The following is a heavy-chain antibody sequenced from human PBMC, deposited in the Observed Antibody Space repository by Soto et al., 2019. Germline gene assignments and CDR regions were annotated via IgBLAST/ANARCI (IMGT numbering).Heavy chain of an antibody. V-gene: IGHV1-8*01. CDR1: GYTFTSYD. CDR3: ARGTPNYDFWSGSGFMDV. CDR2: MNPNSGNT. J-gene: IGHJ6*02. Sequence: RASVKVSCKASGYTFTSYDINWVRQATGQGLEWMGWMNPNSGNTGYAQKFQGRVTMTRNTSISTAYMELSSLRSEDTAVYYCARGTPNYDFWSGSGFMDVWGQGTKVTVS. D-gene: IGHD3-3*01.